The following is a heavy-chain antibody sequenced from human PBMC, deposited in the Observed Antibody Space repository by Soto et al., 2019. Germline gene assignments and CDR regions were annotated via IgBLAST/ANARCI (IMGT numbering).Heavy chain of an antibody. D-gene: IGHD2-2*01. CDR2: IIPIFGTA. Sequence: QVQLVQSGAEVKKPGSSVKVSCKASGGTFSSYAISWVRQAPGQGLEWMGGIIPIFGTANYAQKFQGRVTITADESTSTAYMELSSLRSEDTALYYCATTRGGYCSSTSCYGYWYFDLWGRGTLVTVSS. V-gene: IGHV1-69*01. J-gene: IGHJ2*01. CDR3: ATTRGGYCSSTSCYGYWYFDL. CDR1: GGTFSSYA.